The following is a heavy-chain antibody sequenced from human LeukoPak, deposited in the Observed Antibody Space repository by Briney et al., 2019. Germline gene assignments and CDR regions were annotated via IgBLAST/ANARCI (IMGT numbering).Heavy chain of an antibody. CDR2: IWYDGSNK. J-gene: IGHJ4*02. D-gene: IGHD2-2*01. CDR1: GFTFSSYG. Sequence: PGRSLRLSCAASGFTFSSYGMHWVRQAPVKGLEWVAVIWYDGSNKYYADSVKGRFTISRGNSKNTLYLQMNSLGAEDTAVYYCAREVRCSTSCSSFAYWGQGTLVTVSS. CDR3: AREVRCSTSCSSFAY. V-gene: IGHV3-33*01.